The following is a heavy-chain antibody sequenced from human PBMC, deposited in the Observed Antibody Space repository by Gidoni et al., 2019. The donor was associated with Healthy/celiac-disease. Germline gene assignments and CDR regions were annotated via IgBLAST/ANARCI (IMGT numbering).Heavy chain of an antibody. CDR2: IIGSGGST. J-gene: IGHJ4*02. D-gene: IGHD5-18*01. V-gene: IGHV3-23*01. CDR3: AKVLFGYSYGGPFDY. Sequence: EVQLLESGGGLVQPGGSLRLSCAASGVTFSSYAMSWVRQAPGKGLEWVSAIIGSGGSTYYADSVKGRFTISRDNSKNTLYLQMNSLRAEDTAVYYCAKVLFGYSYGGPFDYWGQGTLVTVSS. CDR1: GVTFSSYA.